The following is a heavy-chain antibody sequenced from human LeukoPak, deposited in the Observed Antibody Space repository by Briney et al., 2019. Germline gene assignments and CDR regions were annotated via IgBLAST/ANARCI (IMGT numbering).Heavy chain of an antibody. CDR3: ARATSSYFYYMDV. CDR2: IYTSGST. Sequence: PSQTLSLTCTVSGGSISSCSYYWIWFRQPAEMGLDWIVRIYTSGSTYYNPSLKSRITISADTAKTQFSLNVSPVTAATPAVYYCARATSSYFYYMDVWGKGTPVTISS. CDR1: GGSISSCSYY. D-gene: IGHD5-12*01. J-gene: IGHJ6*03. V-gene: IGHV4-61*02.